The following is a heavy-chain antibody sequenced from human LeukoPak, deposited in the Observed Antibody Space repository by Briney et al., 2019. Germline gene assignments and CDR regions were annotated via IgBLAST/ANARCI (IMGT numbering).Heavy chain of an antibody. CDR1: GGSFSGYY. CDR3: ARMFSSSWYNWFDP. V-gene: IGHV4-34*01. Sequence: SETLSLTCAVYGGSFSGYYWSWIRQPPGKGLEWIGEINHSGSTNYNPSLKSRVTISVDTSKNKFSLKLSSVTAADTAVYYCARMFSSSWYNWFDPWGQGNLVTVSS. CDR2: INHSGST. J-gene: IGHJ5*02. D-gene: IGHD6-13*01.